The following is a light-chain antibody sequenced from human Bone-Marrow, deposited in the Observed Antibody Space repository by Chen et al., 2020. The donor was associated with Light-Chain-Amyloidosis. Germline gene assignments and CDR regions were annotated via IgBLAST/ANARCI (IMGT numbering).Light chain of an antibody. CDR1: IIGTFNL. J-gene: IGLJ2*01. Sequence: QSALTQPASVSASPGRPPTISCTGTIIGTFNLGSWYQQNPGNAPKLIIYEGSRRPSEVSDRFSGSTSGNTASLTISGLQTDDEADYYCCSYGGYSTFVFGGGTKLTVL. V-gene: IGLV2-23*03. CDR2: EGS. CDR3: CSYGGYSTFV.